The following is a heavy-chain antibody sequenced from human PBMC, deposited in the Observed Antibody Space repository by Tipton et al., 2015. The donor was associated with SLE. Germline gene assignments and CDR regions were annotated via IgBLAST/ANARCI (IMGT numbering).Heavy chain of an antibody. D-gene: IGHD3-10*01. J-gene: IGHJ4*02. CDR2: INHSGVT. Sequence: TLSLTCAVHGESFSAYYWTWIRQPPGKGLEWIGEINHSGVTNYNPSLKSRLSISLGMSKNQFSLKLDPVTAADTAVYFCARGQYYGSGTYYYYWGQGTLVTVSS. V-gene: IGHV4-34*01. CDR1: GESFSAYY. CDR3: ARGQYYGSGTYYYY.